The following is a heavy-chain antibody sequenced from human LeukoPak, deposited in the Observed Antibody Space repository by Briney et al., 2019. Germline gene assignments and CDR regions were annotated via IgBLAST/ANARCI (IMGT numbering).Heavy chain of an antibody. CDR3: ASLMEGMGGKGH. D-gene: IGHD3-16*01. V-gene: IGHV4-61*09. J-gene: IGHJ4*02. CDR2: IFTSGST. Sequence: SQTLSLTCTVSGGSISSGHNYWSWVRQPAGKGLEWIGHIFTSGSTNYNPSLRSRVAISVDTSKNQFSLRLSSVTATDTAVYYCASLMEGMGGKGHWAQGTLVTVSS. CDR1: GGSISSGHNY.